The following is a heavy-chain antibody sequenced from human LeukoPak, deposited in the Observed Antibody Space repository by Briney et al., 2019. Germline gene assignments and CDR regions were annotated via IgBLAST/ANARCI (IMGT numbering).Heavy chain of an antibody. D-gene: IGHD3-22*01. J-gene: IGHJ4*02. V-gene: IGHV3-30-3*01. CDR1: GFTFSSYA. Sequence: GGSLRLSCAASGFTFSSYAMHWVRQAPGKGLEWVAVISYDGSNKYYADSVKGRFTISRDNSTNTLYLQMNSLRAEDTAVYYCAGDSLDSSGYYPGLCDYWGQGTLVTVSS. CDR2: ISYDGSNK. CDR3: AGDSLDSSGYYPGLCDY.